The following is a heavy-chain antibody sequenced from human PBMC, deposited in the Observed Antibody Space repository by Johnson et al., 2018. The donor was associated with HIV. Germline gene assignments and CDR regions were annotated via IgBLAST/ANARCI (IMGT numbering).Heavy chain of an antibody. D-gene: IGHD6-13*01. CDR1: GFTFSNAC. CDR2: IKSKTDGGTT. V-gene: IGHV3-15*01. Sequence: VQLVESGGGLVKPGGSLRLSCEASGFTFSNACMSWVRQAPGKGLEWVGRIKSKTDGGTTDYAAPVKGRFTISRDNSKNTLYLQMNSLRAEDTAVYYCGHSSSWLDAFDIWGQGTMVTVSS. J-gene: IGHJ3*02. CDR3: GHSSSWLDAFDI.